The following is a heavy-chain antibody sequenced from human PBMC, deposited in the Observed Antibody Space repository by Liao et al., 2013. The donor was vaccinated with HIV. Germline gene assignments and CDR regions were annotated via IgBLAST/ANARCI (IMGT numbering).Heavy chain of an antibody. CDR3: ARMGVDASHWFFDP. V-gene: IGHV4-30-4*08. Sequence: QLQESGPGLVKPSQTLSLTCSVSGDSITSGDYYWSWVRQPPGKGLEWIGSTYYTGNIYYNASLKRRVSISFDISKNLFALKMSSVTVADTAVYYCARMGVDASHWFFDPWGRGTLVTVSS. CDR2: TYYTGNI. D-gene: IGHD3-16*01. J-gene: IGHJ2*01. CDR1: GDSITSGDYY.